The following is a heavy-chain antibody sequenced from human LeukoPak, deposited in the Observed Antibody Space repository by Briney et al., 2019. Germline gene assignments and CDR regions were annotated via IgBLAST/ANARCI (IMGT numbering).Heavy chain of an antibody. CDR2: ISSSDSTI. D-gene: IGHD3-10*01. J-gene: IGHJ3*02. Sequence: GGSLRLSCADSGFTFSDYYMSWIRQAPGKGLGWVSYISSSDSTIYYADSVKGRFTISRDNAKNSLYLQMNSLRAEDTAVYYCARDRGSRAFDIWGQGTMVTVSS. CDR1: GFTFSDYY. CDR3: ARDRGSRAFDI. V-gene: IGHV3-11*04.